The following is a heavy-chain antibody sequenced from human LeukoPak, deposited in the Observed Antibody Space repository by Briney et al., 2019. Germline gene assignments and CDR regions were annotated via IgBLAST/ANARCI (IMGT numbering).Heavy chain of an antibody. V-gene: IGHV3-30*01. D-gene: IGHD2-2*01. CDR3: ASDSGYCSSTSCYHPYYYYYMDV. Sequence: GGSLRLSCAASGFTFSSYAMHWVRQAPGKGLEWVAVISYDGSTKYYADSVKGRFTISRDNSKNTLYLQMNSLRAEDTAVYYCASDSGYCSSTSCYHPYYYYYMDVWGKGTTVTVSS. CDR2: ISYDGSTK. CDR1: GFTFSSYA. J-gene: IGHJ6*03.